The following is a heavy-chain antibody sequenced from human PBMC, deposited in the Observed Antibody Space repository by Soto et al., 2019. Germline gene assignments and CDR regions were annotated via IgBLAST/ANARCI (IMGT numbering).Heavy chain of an antibody. CDR1: GYSFTSYW. V-gene: IGHV5-10-1*01. D-gene: IGHD6-6*01. CDR3: GFPGSTSKEWYYGMDI. J-gene: IGHJ6*02. CDR2: IDPSDSYT. Sequence: GESLKISCKGSGYSFTSYWISWVRQMPGKGLARMGRIDPSDSYTNYSPSFQGHVTISADKSISTAYLQWSGLKASDTAMSYCGFPGSTSKEWYYGMDIWGQGTTVTISS.